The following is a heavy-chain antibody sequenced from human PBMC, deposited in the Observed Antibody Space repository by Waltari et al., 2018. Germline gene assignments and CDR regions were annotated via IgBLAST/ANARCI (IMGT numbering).Heavy chain of an antibody. Sequence: QVQLQESGPGLVKPSQTLSLTCTVSGGSISSGDYYWSWIRQPPGKGLEWIGYIYYSGSTYYNQSLKSRVTIPVDTSKNQFSLKLSSVTAADTAVYYCARDPEGWFSGWFDPWGQGTLVTVSS. V-gene: IGHV4-30-4*08. D-gene: IGHD3-10*01. CDR3: ARDPEGWFSGWFDP. J-gene: IGHJ5*02. CDR1: GGSISSGDYY. CDR2: IYYSGST.